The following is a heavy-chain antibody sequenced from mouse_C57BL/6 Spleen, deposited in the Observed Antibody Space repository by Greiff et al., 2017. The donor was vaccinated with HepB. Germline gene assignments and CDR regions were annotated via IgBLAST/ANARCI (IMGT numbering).Heavy chain of an antibody. V-gene: IGHV1-69*01. D-gene: IGHD1-1*02. CDR1: GYTFTSYW. J-gene: IGHJ2*01. CDR2: IDPSDSYT. Sequence: QVQLQQPGAELVMPGASVKLSCKASGYTFTSYWMHWVKQRPGQGLEWIGEIDPSDSYTNYNQKFKGKSTLTVDKSSSTAYMQLSSLTSEDSAVYYCARQGVYYGNYWGQGTTLTVSS. CDR3: ARQGVYYGNY.